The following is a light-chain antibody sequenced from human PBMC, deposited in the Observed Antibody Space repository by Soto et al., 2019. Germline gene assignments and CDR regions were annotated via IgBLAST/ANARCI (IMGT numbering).Light chain of an antibody. CDR2: EAS. J-gene: IGKJ2*01. CDR3: QQYDNLPYT. CDR1: QDISNY. Sequence: DIQMTQSPSSLSASVGDRVTITCQASQDISNYLKWYQQKPGKAPKLLMYEASNLDIGVPSRFSGRGSGTDFTFTVTSRQPEDFATYFCQQYDNLPYTFGQGTKLEIK. V-gene: IGKV1-33*01.